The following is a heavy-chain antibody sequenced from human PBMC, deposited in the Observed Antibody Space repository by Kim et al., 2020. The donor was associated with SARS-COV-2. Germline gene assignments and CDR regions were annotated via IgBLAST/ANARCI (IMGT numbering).Heavy chain of an antibody. J-gene: IGHJ4*02. Sequence: SETLSLTCTVSGGSISSGGYYWSWIRQHPGKGLEWIGYIYYSGSTYYNPSLKSRVTISVDTSKNQFSLKLSSVTAADTAVYYCAREGYCTNGVCYTPNYFDYWGQGTLVTVSS. CDR1: GGSISSGGYY. V-gene: IGHV4-31*03. CDR2: IYYSGST. D-gene: IGHD2-8*01. CDR3: AREGYCTNGVCYTPNYFDY.